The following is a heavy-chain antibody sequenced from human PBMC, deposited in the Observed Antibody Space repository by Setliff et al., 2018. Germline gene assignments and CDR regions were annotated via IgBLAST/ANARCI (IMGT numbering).Heavy chain of an antibody. CDR2: VYYSGAA. J-gene: IGHJ4*02. CDR3: ARGGTYRYFDH. V-gene: IGHV4-59*01. Sequence: SETLSLTCTFSGGSISGASIWSWIRQPPGKGLEFIGYVYYSGAANYAPSLKSRVTLSVDTSKNQLSLKLRSVTAADTAVYFCARGGTYRYFDHWGQGTLVTVSS. CDR1: GGSISGAS.